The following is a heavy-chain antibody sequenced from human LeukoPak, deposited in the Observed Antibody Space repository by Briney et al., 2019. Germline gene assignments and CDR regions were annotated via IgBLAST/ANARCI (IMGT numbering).Heavy chain of an antibody. D-gene: IGHD6-19*01. CDR3: VRGRYSSGWFKDKNWFDP. V-gene: IGHV4-34*11. J-gene: IGHJ5*02. CDR2: TYHSGTT. Sequence: SETLSLTCAVYGGSFSGYYWSWIRQPPGKGLEWIAYTYHSGTTYYNPSLKSRATISVDTFKNQFSLKLSSVTAADTAVYYCVRGRYSSGWFKDKNWFDPWGQGIPVTVSS. CDR1: GGSFSGYY.